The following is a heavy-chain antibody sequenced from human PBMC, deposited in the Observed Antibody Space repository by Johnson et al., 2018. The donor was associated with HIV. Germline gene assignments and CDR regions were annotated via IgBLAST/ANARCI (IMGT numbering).Heavy chain of an antibody. CDR2: ITGTGGDT. V-gene: IGHV3-23*04. CDR3: ASQVRGLWLGVDAFDI. CDR1: GFTFDDYG. D-gene: IGHD3-10*01. Sequence: VQLVESGGGLVKPGGSLRLSCAASGFTFDDYGMSWVREAPGKGLEWVSGITGTGGDTYYADSVKGRFTISRDNSKNMVFLHMNSLRAEDTAVYYCASQVRGLWLGVDAFDIWGQGTMVTVSS. J-gene: IGHJ3*02.